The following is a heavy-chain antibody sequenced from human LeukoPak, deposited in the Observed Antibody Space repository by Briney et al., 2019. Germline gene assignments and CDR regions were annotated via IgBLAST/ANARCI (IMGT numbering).Heavy chain of an antibody. J-gene: IGHJ4*02. CDR3: ARVLTVTNAPIDY. Sequence: PGGSLRLSCAASGFTFSSYWMSWVRQAPGKGLGWVANIKKDGSEKYYVDSVKGRFTISRDNAKNSLYLQMNSLRAEDTAVYYCARVLTVTNAPIDYWGQGTLVTVSS. V-gene: IGHV3-7*01. D-gene: IGHD4-17*01. CDR1: GFTFSSYW. CDR2: IKKDGSEK.